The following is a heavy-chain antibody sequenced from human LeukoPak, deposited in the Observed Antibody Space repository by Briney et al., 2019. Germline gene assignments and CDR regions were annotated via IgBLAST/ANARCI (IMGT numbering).Heavy chain of an antibody. J-gene: IGHJ4*02. CDR1: GFSLSSSA. D-gene: IGHD4-17*01. CDR3: ARGFDHGFHY. V-gene: IGHV3-30*02. CDR2: IQVDGRET. Sequence: GGSLRLPCAASGFSLSSSAMDWVRHTPGKGLEWVAFIQVDGRETRYADSVKGRFTISRDTSKNTLYLHLNSLRVEDTAIYYCARGFDHGFHYWGQGTLVTVSS.